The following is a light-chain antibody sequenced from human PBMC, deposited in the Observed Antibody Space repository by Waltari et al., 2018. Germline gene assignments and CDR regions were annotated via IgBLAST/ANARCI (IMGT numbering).Light chain of an antibody. CDR2: DAS. Sequence: EIVLTQSPATLSLSPWARATLSCTASQSVGSYLAWYQQKPGQAPRLLIYDASNRATGIPARFSGSGSGTDFTLTISSLEPEDFAIYYCQQRSNRPLTFGGGTKVEIK. V-gene: IGKV3-11*01. CDR3: QQRSNRPLT. CDR1: QSVGSY. J-gene: IGKJ4*01.